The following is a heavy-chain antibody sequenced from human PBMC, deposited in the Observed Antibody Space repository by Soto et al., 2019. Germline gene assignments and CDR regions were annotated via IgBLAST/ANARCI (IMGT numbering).Heavy chain of an antibody. J-gene: IGHJ4*02. CDR1: GGSVSNSNYY. V-gene: IGHV4-39*01. CDR3: VSQRTSVLTQSYFDY. Sequence: PAETLSLTCTVSGGSVSNSNYYWGWIRQSPGKGLEWIGSVYYRGRSYSKSSAKSRVTISVDTSKNQFSLNLNSVTASDTAVYFCVSQRTSVLTQSYFDYWGPGALATVSS. CDR2: VYYRGRS. D-gene: IGHD2-8*01.